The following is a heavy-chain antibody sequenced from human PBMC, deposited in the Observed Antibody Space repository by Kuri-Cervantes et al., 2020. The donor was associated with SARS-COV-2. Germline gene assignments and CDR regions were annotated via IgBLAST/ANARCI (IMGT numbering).Heavy chain of an antibody. J-gene: IGHJ6*02. CDR1: GFTFDDYG. CDR2: INWNGGST. V-gene: IGHV3-20*04. Sequence: GESLKISCAASGFTFDDYGMSWVRQAPGKGLEWVSGINWNGGSTGYADSVKGRFTISRDNAKNSLYLQMNSLRAEDTAVYYCARAPKDLYSSGWRNYYYYGMDVWGQGTTVTVSS. D-gene: IGHD6-19*01. CDR3: ARAPKDLYSSGWRNYYYYGMDV.